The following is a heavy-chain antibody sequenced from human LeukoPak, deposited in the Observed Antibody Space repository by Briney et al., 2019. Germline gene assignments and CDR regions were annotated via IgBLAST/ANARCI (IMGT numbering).Heavy chain of an antibody. J-gene: IGHJ1*01. Sequence: GGSLRLSCVASGFIFKDFAMTWVRQAPGKGLEWVSAISGHGGATQYAESVRGRFSISRNNSKKTLFLQMDNLRAEDTGVYFCAKDPRSELLLGDYLEHWGQGTVVTVSS. CDR2: ISGHGGAT. CDR3: AKDPRSELLLGDYLEH. V-gene: IGHV3-23*01. D-gene: IGHD3-16*01. CDR1: GFIFKDFA.